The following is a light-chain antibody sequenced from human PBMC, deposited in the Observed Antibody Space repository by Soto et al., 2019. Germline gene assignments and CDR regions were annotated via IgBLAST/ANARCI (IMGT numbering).Light chain of an antibody. CDR1: QSVSRSSTNKHY. V-gene: IGKV4-1*01. Sequence: DIVLTQSPDSLAVSLGERATINCKSSQSVSRSSTNKHYLAWYQQKPGQSPRLLIYWASTRESGVPDRFSGSGSGTDFTLTISNLQGEDVAVYYCQQYETTPWSLSCGGGTKVEIK. J-gene: IGKJ4*01. CDR3: QQYETTPWSLS. CDR2: WAS.